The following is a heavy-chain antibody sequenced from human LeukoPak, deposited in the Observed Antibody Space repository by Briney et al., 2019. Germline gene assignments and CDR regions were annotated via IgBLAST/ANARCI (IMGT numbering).Heavy chain of an antibody. CDR2: IYYSGST. D-gene: IGHD6-19*01. V-gene: IGHV4-61*08. J-gene: IGHJ4*02. CDR3: ARGRQWLGIFDD. CDR1: GGSISSGDYY. Sequence: PSETLSLTCTVSGGSISSGDYYWSWIRQPPGKGLEWIGYIYYSGSTNYNPSLKSRVTMSVDTSKNQFSLKLSSVTAADTAVYYCARGRQWLGIFDDWGQGTLVTVS.